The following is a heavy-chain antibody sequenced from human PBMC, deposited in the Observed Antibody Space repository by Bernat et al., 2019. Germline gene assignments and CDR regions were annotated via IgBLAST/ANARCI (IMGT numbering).Heavy chain of an antibody. D-gene: IGHD3-3*01. Sequence: QVQLVQSGAEVKKPGSSVKVSCKASGGTFSSYAISWVRQAPGQGLEWMGGIIPIFGTANYAQKFQGRVTITADEATSTAYMELGSLRSEDTAVYYCARGSSGVVIIGYFDYWGQGTLVTVSS. CDR2: IIPIFGTA. CDR1: GGTFSSYA. J-gene: IGHJ4*02. CDR3: ARGSSGVVIIGYFDY. V-gene: IGHV1-69*01.